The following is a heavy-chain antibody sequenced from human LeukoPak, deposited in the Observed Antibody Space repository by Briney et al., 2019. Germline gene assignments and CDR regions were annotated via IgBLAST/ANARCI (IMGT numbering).Heavy chain of an antibody. CDR1: GFQFTNYW. V-gene: IGHV3-7*01. D-gene: IGHD1-26*01. CDR3: ARGHMVEATMDSFDI. Sequence: GGSLRLSCAVSGFQFTNYWMSWVRQAPGKGLEWVAKIKQDGSEKYYVDSLRGRFTISRVNAKNSLYLQMNNLTAEDTAVYYCARGHMVEATMDSFDIWGQGTMVTVSS. J-gene: IGHJ3*02. CDR2: IKQDGSEK.